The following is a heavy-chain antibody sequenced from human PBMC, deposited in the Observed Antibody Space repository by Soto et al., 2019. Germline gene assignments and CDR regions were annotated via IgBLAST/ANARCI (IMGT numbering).Heavy chain of an antibody. V-gene: IGHV1-69*12. Sequence: QVQLVQSGAEVKKPGSSVKVSCKASGGTFSSYAISWVRQAPGQGLEWMGGIIPIFGTANYAQKFQGRVTIXXDXSXTTAYMELSSLRSEDTAVYYCARNPTYSSGWFYFDYWGQGTLVTVSS. CDR2: IIPIFGTA. D-gene: IGHD6-19*01. CDR1: GGTFSSYA. CDR3: ARNPTYSSGWFYFDY. J-gene: IGHJ4*02.